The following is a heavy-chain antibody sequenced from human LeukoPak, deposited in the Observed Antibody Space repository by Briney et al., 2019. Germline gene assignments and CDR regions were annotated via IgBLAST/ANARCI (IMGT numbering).Heavy chain of an antibody. Sequence: GESLKISCKGSGSSFTSYWIGWVRQMPGKGLEWMGIIYPGDSDTRYSPSFQGQSTISDATSISTAYLQWSSLKATDTAMYYCARSGEGSGYFYYWGQGTLVTVSS. J-gene: IGHJ4*02. D-gene: IGHD3-3*01. CDR3: ARSGEGSGYFYY. CDR2: IYPGDSDT. CDR1: GSSFTSYW. V-gene: IGHV5-51*01.